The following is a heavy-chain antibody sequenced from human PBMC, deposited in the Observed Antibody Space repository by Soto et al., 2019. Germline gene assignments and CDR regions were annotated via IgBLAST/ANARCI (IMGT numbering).Heavy chain of an antibody. CDR1: GGSISSYY. Sequence: SETLSLTCTVSGGSISSYYWSWVRQPPGKGLEWIGYIYYSGSTNYSPSLKSRVTISVDTSKNQFSLQLNSVTAADTAVYYCARDTGNYGLDYWVQGTLVTAPQ. J-gene: IGHJ4*02. D-gene: IGHD4-4*01. CDR2: IYYSGST. V-gene: IGHV4-59*01. CDR3: ARDTGNYGLDY.